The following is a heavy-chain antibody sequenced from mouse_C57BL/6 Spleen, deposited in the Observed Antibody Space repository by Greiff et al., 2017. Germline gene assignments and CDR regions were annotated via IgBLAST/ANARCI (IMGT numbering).Heavy chain of an antibody. CDR3: ARARGFYYAMDY. V-gene: IGHV5-17*01. CDR2: ISSGSSTI. CDR1: GFTFSDYG. J-gene: IGHJ4*01. Sequence: EVKLMESGGGLVKPGGSLKLSCAASGFTFSDYGMHWVRQAPEKGLEWVAYISSGSSTIYYADTVKGRFTISRDNAKNTLFLQMTSLRSEDTAMYYCARARGFYYAMDYWGQGTSVTVSS.